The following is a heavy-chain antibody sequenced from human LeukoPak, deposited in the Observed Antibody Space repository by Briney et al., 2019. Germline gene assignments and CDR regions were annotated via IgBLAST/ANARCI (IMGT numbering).Heavy chain of an antibody. J-gene: IGHJ4*02. CDR3: ARETYYYDSSGYNSAKIFDY. CDR1: GYTFTGYY. V-gene: IGHV1-2*02. CDR2: INPNSGGT. D-gene: IGHD3-22*01. Sequence: EASVKVSCKASGYTFTGYYMHWVRQAPGQGLEWMGWINPNSGGTNYAQKFQGRVTMTRDTSISTAYMELSRLRSDDTAVYYCARETYYYDSSGYNSAKIFDYWGQGTLVTVSS.